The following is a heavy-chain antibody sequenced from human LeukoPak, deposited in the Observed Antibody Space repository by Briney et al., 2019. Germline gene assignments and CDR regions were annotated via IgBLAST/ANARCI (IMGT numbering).Heavy chain of an antibody. CDR3: AKDPRHSTNWFFDY. Sequence: GSLRLSWAASGFTFSAYGLHWVRQAPGKGLEWVSSITGSGDDANHADYVKGRFTISRDNSKNTLYLQMNSLRAEDTAVYYCAKDPRHSTNWFFDYWGQGTLVTVSS. J-gene: IGHJ4*02. CDR2: ITGSGDDA. V-gene: IGHV3-23*01. CDR1: GFTFSAYG. D-gene: IGHD6-13*01.